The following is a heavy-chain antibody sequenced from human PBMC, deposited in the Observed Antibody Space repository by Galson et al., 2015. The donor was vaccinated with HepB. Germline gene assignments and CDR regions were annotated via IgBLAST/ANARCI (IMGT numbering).Heavy chain of an antibody. J-gene: IGHJ3*02. Sequence: SLRLSCAASGFTFSSYATSWVRQAPGKGLEWVSAISGSGGSTYYADSVKGRFTISRDNSKNTLYLQMNSLRAEDTAVYYCAKDPGSGWFRDAFDIWGQGTMVTVSS. D-gene: IGHD6-19*01. CDR1: GFTFSSYA. CDR3: AKDPGSGWFRDAFDI. V-gene: IGHV3-23*01. CDR2: ISGSGGST.